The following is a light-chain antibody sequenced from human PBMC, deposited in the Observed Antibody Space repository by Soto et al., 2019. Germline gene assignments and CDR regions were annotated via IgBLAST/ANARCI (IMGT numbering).Light chain of an antibody. CDR3: SSYTGSNPPVV. Sequence: QSALTQPASVSGSPGQSITISCTGTSSDVGGYNYVSWYQQHPGKAPNLIIFDVSNRPSGVSNRFSGSKSGNSASLTISGLQAADEADYYCSSYTGSNPPVVFGGGTKVTVL. CDR1: SSDVGGYNY. J-gene: IGLJ2*01. CDR2: DVS. V-gene: IGLV2-14*01.